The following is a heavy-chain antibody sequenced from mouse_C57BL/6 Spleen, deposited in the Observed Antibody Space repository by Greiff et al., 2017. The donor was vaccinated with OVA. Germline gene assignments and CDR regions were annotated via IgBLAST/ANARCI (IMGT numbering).Heavy chain of an antibody. D-gene: IGHD2-4*01. Sequence: VQLQQSGAELVMPGASVKLSCKASGYTFTSYWMHWVKQRPGQGLEWIGEIDPSDSYTNYNQKFKGKSTLTVDKSSSTAYMQLSSLTSEDSAVYYCARGRLPYAMDYWGQGTSVTVSS. CDR2: IDPSDSYT. CDR1: GYTFTSYW. J-gene: IGHJ4*01. CDR3: ARGRLPYAMDY. V-gene: IGHV1-69*01.